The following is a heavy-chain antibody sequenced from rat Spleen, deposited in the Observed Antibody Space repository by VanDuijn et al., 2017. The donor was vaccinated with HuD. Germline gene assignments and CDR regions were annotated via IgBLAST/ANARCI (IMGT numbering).Heavy chain of an antibody. CDR1: GFTFSNYG. J-gene: IGHJ3*01. V-gene: IGHV5-29*01. CDR2: ISYDGGST. Sequence: EVQLVESDGGLVQPGRSLKLSCAASGFTFSNYGMAWVRQAPKKGLEWVAYISYDGGSTYYRDSVKGRFTISRDKAKSTLYLQMDSLRSEDTASYYCARHGAYNNYGWFAYWGQGTLVTVSS. CDR3: ARHGAYNNYGWFAY. D-gene: IGHD1-10*01.